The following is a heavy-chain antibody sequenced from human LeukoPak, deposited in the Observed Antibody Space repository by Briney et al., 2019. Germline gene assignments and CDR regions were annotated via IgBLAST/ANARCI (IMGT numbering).Heavy chain of an antibody. D-gene: IGHD3-3*01. Sequence: GGSLRLSCAASGFTFSSYGMHWVRQAPGKGLEWVAFIRYDGSNKYYADSVKGRFTISRDNSKNTLYLQMNSLRAEDTAVYYCAKGETDFWSGVRIPPQYYYYMDVWGKGTTVTVSS. CDR2: IRYDGSNK. V-gene: IGHV3-30*02. CDR1: GFTFSSYG. CDR3: AKGETDFWSGVRIPPQYYYYMDV. J-gene: IGHJ6*03.